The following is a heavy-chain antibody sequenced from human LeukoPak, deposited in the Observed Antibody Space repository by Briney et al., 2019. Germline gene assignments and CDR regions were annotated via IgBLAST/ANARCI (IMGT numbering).Heavy chain of an antibody. CDR3: ARDDEGSGYFLDY. Sequence: TGGSLRLSCAASGFTVSSNYMSWVRQAPGKGLEWVSVIYSDGTIYYADSVKGRFTISRDNSKNTLYLQMNSLRAEDTAVYYCARDDEGSGYFLDYWGQGTLVTVSS. J-gene: IGHJ4*02. CDR1: GFTVSSNY. D-gene: IGHD3-22*01. CDR2: IYSDGTI. V-gene: IGHV3-66*01.